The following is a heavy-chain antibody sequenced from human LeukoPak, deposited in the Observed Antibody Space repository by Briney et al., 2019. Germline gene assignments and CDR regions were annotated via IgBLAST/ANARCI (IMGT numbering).Heavy chain of an antibody. CDR1: GGSISSYY. D-gene: IGHD6-19*01. J-gene: IGHJ5*02. CDR3: ARDLRYSSGWYLRGNWFDP. CDR2: IYYSGST. Sequence: SETPSLTCTVSGGSISSYYWSWIRQPPGKGLEWIGYIYYSGSTNYNPSLKSRVTMSVDTSKNQFSLKLSSVTAADTAVYYCARDLRYSSGWYLRGNWFDPWGQGTLVTVSS. V-gene: IGHV4-59*12.